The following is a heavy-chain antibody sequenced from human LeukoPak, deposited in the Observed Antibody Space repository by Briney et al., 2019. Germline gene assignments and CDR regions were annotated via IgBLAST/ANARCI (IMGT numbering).Heavy chain of an antibody. CDR2: INTDGTDT. CDR1: GFTFRNFW. CDR3: ARGYCTNGVCFYLDY. Sequence: GGSLRLSCAASGFTFRNFWMHWVRQVPGKGLVWVSRINTDGTDTDYADSVKGRFTISRDHASNTLYLQMNSLRDEDAAVYYCARGYCTNGVCFYLDYWGQGTLVTGSS. J-gene: IGHJ4*02. D-gene: IGHD2-8*01. V-gene: IGHV3-74*01.